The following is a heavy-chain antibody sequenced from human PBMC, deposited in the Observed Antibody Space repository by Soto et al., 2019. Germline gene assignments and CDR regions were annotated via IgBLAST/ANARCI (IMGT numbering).Heavy chain of an antibody. CDR2: IDTAGGT. V-gene: IGHV3-13*01. J-gene: IGHJ4*02. CDR3: VREVIGHCSGNSCELDY. Sequence: PGGSLRLSCAASGFTFSSYDMHWVRQSTGKGLEWVSAIDTAGGTYYPGSMKGRFTISRENARNSLYLQMNSLTAGDTAVYYCVREVIGHCSGNSCELDYWGRGTLVTVSS. D-gene: IGHD2-15*01. CDR1: GFTFSSYD.